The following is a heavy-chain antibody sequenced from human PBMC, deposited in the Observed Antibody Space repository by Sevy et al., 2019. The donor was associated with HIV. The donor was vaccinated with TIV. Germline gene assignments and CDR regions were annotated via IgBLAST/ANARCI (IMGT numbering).Heavy chain of an antibody. D-gene: IGHD3-9*01. CDR1: GYTFTGYY. CDR2: INPNSGGT. CDR3: AREGEGVRYFDWLSSGNWFDP. Sequence: ASVKVSCKASGYTFTGYYMHWVRQAPGQGLEWMGWINPNSGGTNYAQKFQGRVTMTRDTSISTAYMEQGRLRSDDTAVYYCAREGEGVRYFDWLSSGNWFDPWGQGTLVTVSS. V-gene: IGHV1-2*02. J-gene: IGHJ5*02.